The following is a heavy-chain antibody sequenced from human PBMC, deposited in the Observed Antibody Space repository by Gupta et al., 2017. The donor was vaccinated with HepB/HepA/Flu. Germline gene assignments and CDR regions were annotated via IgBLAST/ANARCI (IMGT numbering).Heavy chain of an antibody. CDR3: VYRKDPWGYINGWFYFDS. CDR1: GFSLSTGGVG. D-gene: IGHD6-19*01. Sequence: QITLKESGPPLVKPTQTPTLPCPFPGFSLSTGGVGVAWIRQPPGKALEWLALIYWKDDKNYSPSLRSRLTITKDTSKNQVVLTVTNMDPVDTATYYCVYRKDPWGYINGWFYFDSWGQGNLVTVSS. V-gene: IGHV2-5*01. CDR2: IYWKDDK. J-gene: IGHJ4*02.